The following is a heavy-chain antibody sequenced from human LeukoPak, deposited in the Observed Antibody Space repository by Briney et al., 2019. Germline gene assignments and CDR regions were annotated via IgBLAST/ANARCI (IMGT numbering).Heavy chain of an antibody. CDR2: INAGNGNT. CDR1: GYTFTSYA. CDR3: ARDAASGSYLPGGPDY. Sequence: GASVKVSCKASGYTFTSYAMHWVRQAPGQRLEWMGWINAGNGNTKYSQKFQGRVTITRDTSASTAYMELSSLRSEDTAVYYCARDAASGSYLPGGPDYWGQGTLVTVSS. V-gene: IGHV1-3*01. D-gene: IGHD1-26*01. J-gene: IGHJ4*02.